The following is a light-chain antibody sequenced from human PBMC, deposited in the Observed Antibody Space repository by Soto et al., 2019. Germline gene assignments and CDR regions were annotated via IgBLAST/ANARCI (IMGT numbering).Light chain of an antibody. Sequence: DIQMTQSPSTLSASVGDRVTITCRASQSDSNWLAWYQQKPGKAPSLLIFQASNLAAGVPSRFSGGGSGTEFTLTISSLEPDDFATYYCQQYNDYPFTFGPGTKVDIK. V-gene: IGKV1-5*03. CDR1: QSDSNW. J-gene: IGKJ3*01. CDR2: QAS. CDR3: QQYNDYPFT.